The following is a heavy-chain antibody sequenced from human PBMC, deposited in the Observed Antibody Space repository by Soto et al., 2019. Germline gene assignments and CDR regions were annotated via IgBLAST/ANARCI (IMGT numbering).Heavy chain of an antibody. CDR2: IYHSGST. CDR3: ASTSPTVFPAFAI. V-gene: IGHV4-30-2*01. CDR1: GGSISSGGYS. J-gene: IGHJ3*02. D-gene: IGHD4-17*01. Sequence: QLQLQESGSGLVKPSQTLSLTCAVSGGSISSGGYSWSWIRQPPGKGLEWIGYIYHSGSTYYNPSLKSRVTTSVNRSTNQFSLKLSSVTAAATAVYYCASTSPTVFPAFAIWRQGTMVPASS.